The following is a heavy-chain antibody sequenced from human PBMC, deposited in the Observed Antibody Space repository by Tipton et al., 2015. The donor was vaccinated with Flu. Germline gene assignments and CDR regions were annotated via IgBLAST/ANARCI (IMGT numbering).Heavy chain of an antibody. CDR1: GGSISSYY. D-gene: IGHD1-26*01. Sequence: LVKPSETLSLTCTVSGGSISSYYWSWIRQPPGKGLEWIGYIYYSGSTNYNPSLKSRVTISVDTSKNQFSLKLSSVTAADTAVYYCARYGTYDGSRYFQHWGQGTLVTVSS. J-gene: IGHJ1*01. CDR3: ARYGTYDGSRYFQH. V-gene: IGHV4-59*01. CDR2: IYYSGST.